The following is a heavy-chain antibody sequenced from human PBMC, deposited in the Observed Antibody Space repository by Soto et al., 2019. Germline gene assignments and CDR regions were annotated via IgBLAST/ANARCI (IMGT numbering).Heavy chain of an antibody. D-gene: IGHD6-13*01. Sequence: VSLRLSCAASGFTFSSYAMSWVRQAPGKGLEWVSAISGSGGSTYYADSVKGRFTISRDNSKNTLYLQMNSLRAEDTAVYYCASLERGSIADPSRGQGTLVTVSS. V-gene: IGHV3-23*01. CDR2: ISGSGGST. CDR3: ASLERGSIADPS. CDR1: GFTFSSYA. J-gene: IGHJ4*02.